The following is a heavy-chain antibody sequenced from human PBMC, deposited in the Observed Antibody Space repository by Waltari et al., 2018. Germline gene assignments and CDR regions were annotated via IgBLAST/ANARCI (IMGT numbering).Heavy chain of an antibody. V-gene: IGHV1-3*01. Sequence: QVQLVQSGAEVKKPGASVKVSCKASGYTLPSYAMHWVRQAPGKRLEWMGWINAGNGNTKYSQKFQGRVTITRDTSASTAYMELSSLRSEDTAVYYCATLAYCGGDCYSDMSMDVWGQGTTVTVSS. CDR2: INAGNGNT. J-gene: IGHJ6*02. D-gene: IGHD2-21*02. CDR3: ATLAYCGGDCYSDMSMDV. CDR1: GYTLPSYA.